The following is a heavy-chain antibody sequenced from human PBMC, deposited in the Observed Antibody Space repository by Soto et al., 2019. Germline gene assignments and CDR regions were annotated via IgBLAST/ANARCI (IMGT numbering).Heavy chain of an antibody. V-gene: IGHV4-30-2*01. Sequence: PSETLSLTCGVSGDTISTGGYSWAWIRQPPGKALEWIGHTYHSGSTYYNPSLKSRVTISVDRSKNQFSLKLSSVTAADTAVYYCARERAYDILTGSAGSYNWFDPWGQGTLVTVSS. CDR3: ARERAYDILTGSAGSYNWFDP. CDR2: TYHSGST. J-gene: IGHJ5*02. CDR1: GDTISTGGYS. D-gene: IGHD3-9*01.